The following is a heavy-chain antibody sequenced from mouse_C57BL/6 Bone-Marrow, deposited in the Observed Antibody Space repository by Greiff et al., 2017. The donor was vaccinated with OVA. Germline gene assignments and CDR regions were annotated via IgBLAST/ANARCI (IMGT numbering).Heavy chain of an antibody. Sequence: EVQGVESGGGLVQPGESLKLSCESNEYEFPSHDMSWVRKTPEKRLELVAAINSDGGSTYYPDTMERRFIISRDNTKKTLYMQMSSLRSEDTALDYGARHEDDDEAYYFDYWGQGTTLTVSS. J-gene: IGHJ2*01. CDR1: EYEFPSHD. V-gene: IGHV5-2*01. CDR3: ARHEDDDEAYYFDY. CDR2: INSDGGST. D-gene: IGHD2-4*01.